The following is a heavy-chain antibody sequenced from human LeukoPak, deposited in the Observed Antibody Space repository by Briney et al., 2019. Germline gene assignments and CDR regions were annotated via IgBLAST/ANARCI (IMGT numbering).Heavy chain of an antibody. V-gene: IGHV3-48*03. CDR1: GFTFSSYE. D-gene: IGHD2-15*01. CDR3: APGDCSGGSCVD. CDR2: ISDSGTTI. Sequence: PGGSLRLSCAATGFTFSSYEMNWVRQAPGKGLEWVSYISDSGTTIYRAGSVKGRFTISRDKAKNSLYLQMSSLRAEDTAVYYCAPGDCSGGSCVDWGQGTLVTVSS. J-gene: IGHJ4*02.